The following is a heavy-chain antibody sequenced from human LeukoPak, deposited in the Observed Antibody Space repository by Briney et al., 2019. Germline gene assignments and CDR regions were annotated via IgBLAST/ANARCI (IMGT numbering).Heavy chain of an antibody. CDR3: FDI. CDR1: GFSVYGHW. D-gene: IGHD2-15*01. Sequence: GGFLRLSCAASGFSVYGHWFHWIRQGPGKGRGWVSRLNGDGSSRSYADSVKGRFTISRDNAKKTLYLYCARVSGPRNSSFGAFDIWGQGPMVTASS. CDR2: LNGDGSSR. V-gene: IGHV3-74*01. J-gene: IGHJ3*02.